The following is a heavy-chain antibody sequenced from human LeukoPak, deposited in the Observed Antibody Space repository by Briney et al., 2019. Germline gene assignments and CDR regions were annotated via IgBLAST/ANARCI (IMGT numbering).Heavy chain of an antibody. CDR1: GYTFRDYY. CDR3: ARDGITVTQNAFDI. V-gene: IGHV1-2*02. CDR2: INPNDGVK. D-gene: IGHD4-17*01. Sequence: ASVKVSYKASGYTFRDYYIHWVRQAPGQGLEWMGWINPNDGVKHSAQKFQDRVTMNRDTSTSTAYMEVSSLTSDDTAVYYCARDGITVTQNAFDIWGQGTMVTVSS. J-gene: IGHJ3*02.